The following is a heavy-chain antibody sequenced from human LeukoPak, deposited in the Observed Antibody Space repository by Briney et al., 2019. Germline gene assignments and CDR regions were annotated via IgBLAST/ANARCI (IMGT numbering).Heavy chain of an antibody. Sequence: GRSLRLSCAASGFTFDDYAMHWVRQAPGKGLEWVSGISWNSGSIGYADSVKGRFTISRDNAKNSLYLQMNSLRAEDTALYYCAKGPTWELSAIDYWGQGTLVTVSS. CDR1: GFTFDDYA. V-gene: IGHV3-9*01. J-gene: IGHJ4*02. D-gene: IGHD1-26*01. CDR2: ISWNSGSI. CDR3: AKGPTWELSAIDY.